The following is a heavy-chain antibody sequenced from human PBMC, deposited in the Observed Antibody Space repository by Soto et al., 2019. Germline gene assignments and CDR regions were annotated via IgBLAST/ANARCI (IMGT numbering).Heavy chain of an antibody. D-gene: IGHD1-26*01. Sequence: QVQLVQSGAEVREPGASVKVSCKASGYRFSSLDINWVRQTAGQVLEWMGWMQPSTGRTGYAQKFQGRVTMTRDTSINTAYMELTTLTSDDTAFYYCARGVSAGVDYWGQGTLVTVSS. J-gene: IGHJ4*02. CDR3: ARGVSAGVDY. V-gene: IGHV1-8*01. CDR1: GYRFSSLD. CDR2: MQPSTGRT.